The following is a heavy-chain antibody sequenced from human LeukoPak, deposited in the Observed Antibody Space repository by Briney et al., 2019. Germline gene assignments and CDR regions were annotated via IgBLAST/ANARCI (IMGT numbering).Heavy chain of an antibody. J-gene: IGHJ4*02. CDR2: ISSSGSTI. CDR1: GFTFRSYE. Sequence: GGPLRLSCAASGFTFRSYEMNWVRQSPGKGVECVSYISSSGSTIYYADSVKGRFTISRDNAKNSLYLHMNSLRADDTAVYYCSRGPLPVTYSYDYWGQGTLVTVSS. V-gene: IGHV3-48*03. D-gene: IGHD5-18*01. CDR3: SRGPLPVTYSYDY.